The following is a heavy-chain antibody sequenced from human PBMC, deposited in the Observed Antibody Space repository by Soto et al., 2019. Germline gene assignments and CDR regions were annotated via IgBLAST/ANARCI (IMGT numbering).Heavy chain of an antibody. CDR1: GYTFTDYY. J-gene: IGHJ5*02. D-gene: IGHD3-10*01. CDR2: VDPEDGET. Sequence: ASVKVSCKVSGYTFTDYYMHWVQQAPGKGLEWMGLVDPEDGETIYAEKFQGRVTITADESTTTVYMELTSLTSQDMAVYYCARVTSMVRGVIDNWFDPWGHGTLVTVSS. V-gene: IGHV1-69-2*01. CDR3: ARVTSMVRGVIDNWFDP.